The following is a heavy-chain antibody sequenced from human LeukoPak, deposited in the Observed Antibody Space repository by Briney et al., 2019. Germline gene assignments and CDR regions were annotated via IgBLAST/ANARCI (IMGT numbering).Heavy chain of an antibody. J-gene: IGHJ3*02. CDR1: GGSISSGGYS. CDR3: ARQKYYYDSRMPFDI. CDR2: IYHSGST. V-gene: IGHV4-30-2*01. D-gene: IGHD3-22*01. Sequence: SETLSLTCAVSGGSISSGGYSWSWIRQPPGKGLEWIGYIYHSGSTYYNPSLKSRVTISVDRSKNQFSLKLSSVTAADTAVYYCARQKYYYDSRMPFDIWGQGTMVTVSS.